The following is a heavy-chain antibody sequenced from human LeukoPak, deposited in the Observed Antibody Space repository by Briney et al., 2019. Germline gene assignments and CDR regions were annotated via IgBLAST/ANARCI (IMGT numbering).Heavy chain of an antibody. D-gene: IGHD6-13*01. V-gene: IGHV3-33*01. CDR3: ARDRYSSMWSVFEY. Sequence: GGSLRLSCAASGFTFSSFGMHWVRQSPGKGLEWVAVIWYDGSTKVYTDSVKGRFTISRDNSRNTLYLQVNSLRAEDTAVYYCARDRYSSMWSVFEYWGQGALVTVSS. CDR1: GFTFSSFG. J-gene: IGHJ4*02. CDR2: IWYDGSTK.